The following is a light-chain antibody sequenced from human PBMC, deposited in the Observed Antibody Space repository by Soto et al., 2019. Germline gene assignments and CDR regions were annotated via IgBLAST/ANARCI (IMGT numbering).Light chain of an antibody. V-gene: IGKV3-11*01. CDR2: DAS. CDR3: QQRSNWPPVYT. CDR1: QSVRTY. J-gene: IGKJ2*01. Sequence: EIVLTQSPVTLSLSPGERATLSCRASQSVRTYLAWYQVKPGQAPRLLIYDASSRASGVPARFSGSGSGTDFTLTISSLEPEDFALYYCQQRSNWPPVYTFGQGTKLEIK.